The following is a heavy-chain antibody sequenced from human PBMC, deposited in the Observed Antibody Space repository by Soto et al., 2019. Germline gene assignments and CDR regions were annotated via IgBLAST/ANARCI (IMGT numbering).Heavy chain of an antibody. J-gene: IGHJ6*02. CDR2: ISGSGGST. CDR1: GFTFSSYA. D-gene: IGHD3-10*02. Sequence: GSLRLSCAASGFTFSSYAMSWVRQAPGKGLEWVSAISGSGGSTYYADSVKGRFTISRDNSKNTLYLQMNSLRAEDTAVYYCAKDLCLGSSWQLYQKYYYYYGMDVWGQGTTVTVSS. CDR3: AKDLCLGSSWQLYQKYYYYYGMDV. V-gene: IGHV3-23*01.